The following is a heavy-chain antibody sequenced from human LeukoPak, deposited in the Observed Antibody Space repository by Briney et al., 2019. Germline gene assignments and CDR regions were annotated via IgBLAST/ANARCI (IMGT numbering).Heavy chain of an antibody. Sequence: SETLSLTCTVSGYSISSGYYWSWIRQPPGKGLEWIGYIYDSGSTNHNPSLKSRVTISVDTSKNQFSLKVSSVTAADTAVYYCASLTTADAFDIWGQGTMVTVSS. D-gene: IGHD3-22*01. CDR1: GYSISSGYY. V-gene: IGHV4-61*01. CDR3: ASLTTADAFDI. J-gene: IGHJ3*02. CDR2: IYDSGST.